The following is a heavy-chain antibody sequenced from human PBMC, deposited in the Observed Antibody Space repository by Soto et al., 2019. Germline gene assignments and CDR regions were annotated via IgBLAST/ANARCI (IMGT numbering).Heavy chain of an antibody. CDR2: ISGGSVTI. Sequence: EVHLLESGGGFVQPGGSLRLSCAASGFTFSSCVMSWVRQAPGKGLEWVAAISGGSVTIYYADSVKGRFTISRDNSKNTQYLEMNSLRAEDTAVYYYAKELIDYSVFDYWGQGTLVTVSS. CDR1: GFTFSSCV. D-gene: IGHD4-4*01. J-gene: IGHJ4*02. CDR3: AKELIDYSVFDY. V-gene: IGHV3-23*01.